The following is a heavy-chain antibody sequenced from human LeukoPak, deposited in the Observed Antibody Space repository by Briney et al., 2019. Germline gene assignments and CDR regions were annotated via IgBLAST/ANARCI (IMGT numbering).Heavy chain of an antibody. J-gene: IGHJ3*02. Sequence: GGSLRLSCAASGFTFSSYSMNWVRQAPGKGLEWVSSISSSSSYIYYADSVKGRFTISRDNAKNSLYLQMNSLRAEDTAVYYCARTKRYYTYAFDIWGQGTMVTVSS. CDR3: ARTKRYYTYAFDI. V-gene: IGHV3-21*01. D-gene: IGHD2-2*02. CDR2: ISSSSSYI. CDR1: GFTFSSYS.